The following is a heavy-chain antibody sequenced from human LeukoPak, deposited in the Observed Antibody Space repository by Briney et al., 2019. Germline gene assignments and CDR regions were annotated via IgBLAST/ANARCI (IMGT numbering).Heavy chain of an antibody. CDR3: ARRGMTTVTTRRLGFDY. J-gene: IGHJ4*02. CDR2: IYYSGST. V-gene: IGHV4-39*01. Sequence: ASETLSLTCTVSGGSISSGSYYWGWIRQPPGKGLEWIGSIYYSGSTYYNPSLKSRVTISVDTSKNQFSLKLSSVTAADTAVYYCARRGMTTVTTRRLGFDYWGQGTLVTVSS. D-gene: IGHD4-17*01. CDR1: GGSISSGSYY.